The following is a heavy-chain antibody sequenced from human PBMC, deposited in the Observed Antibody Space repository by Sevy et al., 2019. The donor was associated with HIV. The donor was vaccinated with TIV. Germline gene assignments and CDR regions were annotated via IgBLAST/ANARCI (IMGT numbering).Heavy chain of an antibody. CDR1: GFTFSSYS. CDR2: MNSITSTI. V-gene: IGHV3-48*01. D-gene: IGHD2-2*01. J-gene: IGHJ6*02. Sequence: GGSLRLSCVGSGFTFSSYSMNWVRQAPGKGLEWLSYMNSITSTIYYADSVKGRFTISRDNAKNSVSLQMHSLRAEDTAVYYCARNGGYADYGMDVWDQGTTVTVSS. CDR3: ARNGGYADYGMDV.